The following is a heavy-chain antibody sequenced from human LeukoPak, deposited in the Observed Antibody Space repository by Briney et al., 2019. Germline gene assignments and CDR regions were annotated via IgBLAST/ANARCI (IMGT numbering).Heavy chain of an antibody. D-gene: IGHD4-17*01. CDR2: FYYGGNT. CDR3: ARLFRYGDLYYFDY. V-gene: IGHV4-59*07. CDR1: GGSISSYY. Sequence: KPSDTLSLTCTVSGGSISSYYWGWIRQPPGKGLEWIGYFYYGGNTDYSPSLKSRVTISVDTSKNQVSLKLSSVTAADTAMYYCARLFRYGDLYYFDYWGQGTLVT. J-gene: IGHJ4*02.